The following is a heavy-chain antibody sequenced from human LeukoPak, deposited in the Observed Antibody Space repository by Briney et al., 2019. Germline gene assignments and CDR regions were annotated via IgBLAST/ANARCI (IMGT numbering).Heavy chain of an antibody. CDR3: ARDQYAYCSSTSCLSGYYYYYMDV. Sequence: GGSLRLSCAASGFTFGSYWMSWVRQAPGKGLEWVANIKQDGSEKYYVDSVKGRFTISRDNAKNSLYLQMNSLRAEDTAVYYCARDQYAYCSSTSCLSGYYYYYMDVWGKGTTVTVSS. J-gene: IGHJ6*03. V-gene: IGHV3-7*01. CDR1: GFTFGSYW. CDR2: IKQDGSEK. D-gene: IGHD2-2*01.